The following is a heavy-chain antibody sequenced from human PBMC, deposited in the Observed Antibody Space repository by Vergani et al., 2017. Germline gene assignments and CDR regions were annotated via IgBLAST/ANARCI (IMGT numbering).Heavy chain of an antibody. CDR3: ARDVGLRYNRVDP. V-gene: IGHV3-33*01. Sequence: QVQLVESGGGVVQPGRSLRLSCAASGFTFNQYGMHWVRQAPGKGLEWVAVTWYDGNNKQYADSVKGRFTISRDNSKSTMYLQMNSLRDEDTGVYYCARDVGLRYNRVDPWGQGTLGTVSS. CDR2: TWYDGNNK. CDR1: GFTFNQYG. J-gene: IGHJ5*01. D-gene: IGHD3-16*01.